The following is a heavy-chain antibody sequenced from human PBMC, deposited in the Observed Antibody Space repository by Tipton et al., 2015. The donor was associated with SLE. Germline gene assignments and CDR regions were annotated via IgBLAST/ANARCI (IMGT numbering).Heavy chain of an antibody. D-gene: IGHD4-17*01. J-gene: IGHJ4*02. CDR1: GGSFSGYY. CDR3: SGFGDYRRIDY. Sequence: TLSLTCAVYGGSFSGYYWSWIRQPPGKGLEWIGEINHSGSTNYNPSLKSRVTISVDTSKNQFSLKLSSVTAADTAVYYCSGFGDYRRIDYWGQGTLVTVSS. V-gene: IGHV4-34*01. CDR2: INHSGST.